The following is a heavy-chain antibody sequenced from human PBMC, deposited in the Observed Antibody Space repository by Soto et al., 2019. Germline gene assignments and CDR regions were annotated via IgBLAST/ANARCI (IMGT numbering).Heavy chain of an antibody. D-gene: IGHD3-10*01. Sequence: QVQLVESGGGVVQPGRSLRLSCAASGFTFSSYGMHWVRQAPGKGLEWVAVISYDVSNKYYADSVKGRFTISRDNSKNTLYLQMDSLRAEDTAVYYCAKGRRSGWDYFDYWGQGTLVTVSS. CDR1: GFTFSSYG. CDR3: AKGRRSGWDYFDY. V-gene: IGHV3-30*18. J-gene: IGHJ4*02. CDR2: ISYDVSNK.